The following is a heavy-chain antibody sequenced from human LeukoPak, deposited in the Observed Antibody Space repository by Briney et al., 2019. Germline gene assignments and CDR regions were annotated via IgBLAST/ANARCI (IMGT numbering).Heavy chain of an antibody. CDR3: AKDGSIAVAGIEDY. Sequence: GGSLRLSCAASGFTFSSYGMHWVRQAPGKGLEWVAFIRYDGSNKYYADSVKGRFTISRDNSKNTLYLQMNSLRAEDTAVYYSAKDGSIAVAGIEDYWGQGTLVTVSS. CDR1: GFTFSSYG. CDR2: IRYDGSNK. D-gene: IGHD6-19*01. J-gene: IGHJ4*02. V-gene: IGHV3-30*02.